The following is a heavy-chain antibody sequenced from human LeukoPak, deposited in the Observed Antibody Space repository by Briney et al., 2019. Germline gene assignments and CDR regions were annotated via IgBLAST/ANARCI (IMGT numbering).Heavy chain of an antibody. D-gene: IGHD3-3*01. V-gene: IGHV1-2*02. CDR2: INPNSGGT. CDR1: GYTFTGYY. CDR3: ARVPSDFWSGYYFDY. J-gene: IGHJ4*02. Sequence: ASVKVSCKASGYTFTGYYMHWVRQAPGQGLEWMGWINPNSGGTNYAQKFQGRVTMTRDTSIRTAYMAPSRLRSADTAVYYCARVPSDFWSGYYFDYSGQGTLVTAPS.